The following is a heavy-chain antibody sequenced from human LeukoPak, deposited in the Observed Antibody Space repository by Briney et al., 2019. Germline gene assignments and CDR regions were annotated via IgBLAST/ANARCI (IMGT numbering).Heavy chain of an antibody. V-gene: IGHV4-30-4*01. J-gene: IGHJ6*03. CDR2: IYYSGST. D-gene: IGHD1-1*01. CDR3: AGLSWNGDYYYYYIDV. CDR1: GGSISSGDDY. Sequence: PSETLSLTCTVSGGSISSGDDYWSRIRQPPGKGLEWIGYIYYSGSTYYNPSLKSRVTISVDTSKNQFSLKLSSVTAADTAVYYCAGLSWNGDYYYYYIDVWGKGTTVTVSS.